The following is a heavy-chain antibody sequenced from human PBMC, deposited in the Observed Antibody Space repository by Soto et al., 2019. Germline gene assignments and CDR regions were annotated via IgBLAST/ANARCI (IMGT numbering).Heavy chain of an antibody. V-gene: IGHV4-31*03. J-gene: IGHJ4*02. CDR3: ARDDITMIRY. CDR2: IYYSGST. D-gene: IGHD3-10*01. Sequence: PSETLSLTCTVSGGSISSGGYYWSWIRQHPGKGLEWIGYIYYSGSTYYNPSLKSRVTISVDTSKNQFSLKLSSVTAADTAVHYCARDDITMIRYWGQGTLVTVSS. CDR1: GGSISSGGYY.